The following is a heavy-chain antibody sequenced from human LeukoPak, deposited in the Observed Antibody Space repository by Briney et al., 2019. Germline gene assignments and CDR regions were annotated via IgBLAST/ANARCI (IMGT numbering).Heavy chain of an antibody. CDR1: GFTFSSYG. D-gene: IGHD5-24*01. CDR2: IWYDGSNDGSNK. J-gene: IGHJ4*02. Sequence: GGSLRLSCAASGFTFSSYGMHWVRQAPGKGLEWVAVIWYDGSNDGSNKYYADSVKGRFTISRDNSKKTLYLQMNSLRAEDTAVYYCARDEMATINRFDYWGQGTLVTVSS. V-gene: IGHV3-33*01. CDR3: ARDEMATINRFDY.